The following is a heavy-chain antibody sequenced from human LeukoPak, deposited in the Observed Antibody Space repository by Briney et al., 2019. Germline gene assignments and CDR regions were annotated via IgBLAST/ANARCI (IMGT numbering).Heavy chain of an antibody. CDR2: ISGSGSTSGSESST. J-gene: IGHJ4*02. Sequence: GGSLRLSCAVSGITFSSYAMNWVRQAPGKGLEWVSGISGSGSTSGSESSTYYADSVKGWFTISRDNSKNTVYLQMNSLRAEDTAIYYCANSPGGTPGPRFPLGYWGQGTLVTVSS. D-gene: IGHD4-23*01. CDR1: GITFSSYA. CDR3: ANSPGGTPGPRFPLGY. V-gene: IGHV3-23*01.